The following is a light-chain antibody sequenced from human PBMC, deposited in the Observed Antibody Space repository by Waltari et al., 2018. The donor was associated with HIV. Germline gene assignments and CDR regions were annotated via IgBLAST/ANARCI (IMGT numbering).Light chain of an antibody. J-gene: IGKJ1*01. CDR1: RSILYSSKNRNY. Sequence: DIVMTQSPDSLAVSLGERATMSCGSGRSILYSSKNRNYLAGYQQKSGQPPKLFVSWAAARESGFTVRFSGTGSGTDFTLTISRLQPENVAVNYCQQFYSLPATFGHVTKVDTK. V-gene: IGKV4-1*01. CDR3: QQFYSLPAT. CDR2: WAA.